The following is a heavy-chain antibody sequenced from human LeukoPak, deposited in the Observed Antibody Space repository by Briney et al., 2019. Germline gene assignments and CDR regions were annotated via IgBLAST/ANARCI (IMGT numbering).Heavy chain of an antibody. Sequence: QAGGSLRLSCAASEFMFSKYAMSWVRQAPGKGLEWVSAVSASADSTYYADSVKGRFIISRDNSKNTLFLQMNSLRAEDTAVYFCAKQSAGSAAWYSLHYDFWGQGTLVTVSS. V-gene: IGHV3-23*01. CDR2: VSASADST. J-gene: IGHJ4*02. CDR3: AKQSAGSAAWYSLHYDF. D-gene: IGHD6-13*01. CDR1: EFMFSKYA.